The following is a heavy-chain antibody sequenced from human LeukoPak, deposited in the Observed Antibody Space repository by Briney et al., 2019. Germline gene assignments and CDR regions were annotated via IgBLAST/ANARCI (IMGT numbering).Heavy chain of an antibody. CDR3: TKEIRYCTNGVCPLDY. J-gene: IGHJ4*02. CDR2: IRYDGCNR. V-gene: IGHV3-30*02. D-gene: IGHD2-8*01. CDR1: GFTFRSYG. Sequence: GGSVRLSRAASGFTFRSYGMHGVRQAPGKGLEGVAVIRYDGCNRYYADSVKDRFTNPRHNHKNTLHLQMKPLSAEDGAVYYCTKEIRYCTNGVCPLDYWGQGTLVTVSS.